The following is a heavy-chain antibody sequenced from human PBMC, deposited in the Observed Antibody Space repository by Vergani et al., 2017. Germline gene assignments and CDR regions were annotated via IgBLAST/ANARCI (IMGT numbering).Heavy chain of an antibody. J-gene: IGHJ4*02. V-gene: IGHV3-74*01. D-gene: IGHD2-2*01. Sequence: VQLVESGGGVVQPGRSLRLSCAASGFTFSSYWMHWVRQAPGKGLVWVSRINSDGSSTSYADSVKGRFTISRDNAKNTLYLQMNSLRAEDTAVYYCAREGEIVVVPAAIGYWGQGTLVTVSS. CDR2: INSDGSST. CDR1: GFTFSSYW. CDR3: AREGEIVVVPAAIGY.